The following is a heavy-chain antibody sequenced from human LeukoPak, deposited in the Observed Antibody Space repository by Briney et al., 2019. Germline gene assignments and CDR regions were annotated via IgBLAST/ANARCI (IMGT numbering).Heavy chain of an antibody. CDR1: GGSISSSSYY. CDR3: ARDVVIAAAPRLLDY. CDR2: IYYSGST. V-gene: IGHV4-39*07. D-gene: IGHD6-13*01. J-gene: IGHJ4*02. Sequence: SETLSLTCTVSGGSISSSSYYWGWIRQPPGKGLEWIGSIYYSGSTYYNPSLKSRVTISVDTSKNQFSLKLSSVTAADTAVYYCARDVVIAAAPRLLDYWGQGTLVTVSS.